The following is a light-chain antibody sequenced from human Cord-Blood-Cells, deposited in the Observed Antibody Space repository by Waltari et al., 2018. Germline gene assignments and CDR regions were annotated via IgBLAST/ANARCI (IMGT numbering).Light chain of an antibody. J-gene: IGKJ4*01. Sequence: EIVMTQFPATLYLSPGERATLSCRASQSVSSSYLSWYQQKPGQAPRLHIYGASTRATGIPAKFSGSGSGTDFTLTISSLQPEDFAVYYCQQDYNLTLTFGGGTKVEIK. CDR2: GAS. V-gene: IGKV3D-7*01. CDR3: QQDYNLTLT. CDR1: QSVSSSY.